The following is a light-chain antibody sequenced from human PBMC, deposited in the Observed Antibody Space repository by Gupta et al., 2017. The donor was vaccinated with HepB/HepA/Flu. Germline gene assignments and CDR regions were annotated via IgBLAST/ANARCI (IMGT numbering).Light chain of an antibody. V-gene: IGLV2-14*03. CDR2: DVS. Sequence: QSALTQPASVSGSPGQSITIYCTGTSSDVGGYNYVSWYQQHPGKAPKLMIYDVSNRASGVSNRFSGSKSGNTASLTISGLQAEDEADYYCSSYTSSSTLRVFGTGTKVTVL. CDR3: SSYTSSSTLRV. CDR1: SSDVGGYNY. J-gene: IGLJ1*01.